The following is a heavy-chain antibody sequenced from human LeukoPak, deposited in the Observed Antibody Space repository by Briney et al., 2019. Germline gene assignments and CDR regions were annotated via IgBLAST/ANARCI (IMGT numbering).Heavy chain of an antibody. D-gene: IGHD6-6*01. J-gene: IGHJ6*03. CDR3: ARDVRRIAARSTRETTFYYYMDV. CDR1: GGSISSYY. V-gene: IGHV4-4*07. CDR2: IYTSGST. Sequence: SETLSLTCTVSGGSISSYYWSWIRQPAGKGLEWIGRIYTSGSTNYNPSLKSRVTMSVDTSKNQFSLKLSSVTAADTAVYYCARDVRRIAARSTRETTFYYYMDVWGKGTTVTVSS.